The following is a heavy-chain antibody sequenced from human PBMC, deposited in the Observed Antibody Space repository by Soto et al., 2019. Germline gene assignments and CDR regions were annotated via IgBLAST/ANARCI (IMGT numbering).Heavy chain of an antibody. V-gene: IGHV3-23*01. CDR3: AKDLLFVGGSYGENWFDP. J-gene: IGHJ5*02. Sequence: GGSLRLSCAASGFTFSSYAMSWVRQAPGKGLEWVSAISGSGGSTYYADSVKGRFTISRDNSKNTLYLQMNSLRAEDTAVYYCAKDLLFVGGSYGENWFDPWGQGTLVTVSS. CDR2: ISGSGGST. CDR1: GFTFSSYA. D-gene: IGHD1-26*01.